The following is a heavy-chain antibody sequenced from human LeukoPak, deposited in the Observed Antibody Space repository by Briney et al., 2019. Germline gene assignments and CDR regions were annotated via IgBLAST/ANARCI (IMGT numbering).Heavy chain of an antibody. Sequence: GGSLRLSCAASGFTFSSYSMNWARQAPGKGLEWVSSISSSSSYIYYADSVKGRFTISRDNAKNSLYLQMNSLRAEDTAVYYCARGSVQAAAAGINPDYWGQGTLVTVSS. CDR2: ISSSSSYI. CDR3: ARGSVQAAAAGINPDY. V-gene: IGHV3-21*01. D-gene: IGHD6-13*01. CDR1: GFTFSSYS. J-gene: IGHJ4*02.